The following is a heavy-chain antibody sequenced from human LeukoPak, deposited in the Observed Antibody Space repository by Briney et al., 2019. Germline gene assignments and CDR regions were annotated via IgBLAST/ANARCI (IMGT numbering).Heavy chain of an antibody. CDR2: TYYRSKWYN. CDR3: ARGGVGGLRLEARFDY. CDR1: GDSVSSNSAA. Sequence: SQTLSLTCAISGDSVSSNSAAWNWIRQFPSRGLEWLGRTYYRSKWYNDYAVSVKSRITINPDTSKNQFSLQLNSVTPEDTAVYYCARGGVGGLRLEARFDYWGQGTLVTVSS. J-gene: IGHJ4*02. V-gene: IGHV6-1*01. D-gene: IGHD5-12*01.